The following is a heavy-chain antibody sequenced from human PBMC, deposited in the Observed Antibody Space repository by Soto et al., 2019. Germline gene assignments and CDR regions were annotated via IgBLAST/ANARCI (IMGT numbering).Heavy chain of an antibody. CDR3: AKDYYDSSGYYYAGTLGY. J-gene: IGHJ4*02. Sequence: RGSLGICCATSVFTFSIYGMRWVRQAPGKGLDWVAVISYDGSNKYYADSVKGRFTISRDNSKNTLYLQMNSLRAEDTAVYYCAKDYYDSSGYYYAGTLGYWGQGTMVTVSS. D-gene: IGHD3-22*01. V-gene: IGHV3-30*18. CDR1: VFTFSIYG. CDR2: ISYDGSNK.